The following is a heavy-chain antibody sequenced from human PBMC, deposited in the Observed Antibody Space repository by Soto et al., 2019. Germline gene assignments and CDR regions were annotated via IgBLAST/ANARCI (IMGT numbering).Heavy chain of an antibody. D-gene: IGHD3-10*01. V-gene: IGHV4-34*01. CDR3: ARGVPPVYGSGTLDWFDP. CDR1: GGSFSGYY. J-gene: IGHJ5*02. CDR2: INHSGST. Sequence: SETLSLTCAVYGGSFSGYYWSWIRQPPGKGLEWIGEINHSGSTNYNPSLKSRVTISVDTSKNQFSLSLSSVTAADTAVYYCARGVPPVYGSGTLDWFDPWGQGTLVTVSS.